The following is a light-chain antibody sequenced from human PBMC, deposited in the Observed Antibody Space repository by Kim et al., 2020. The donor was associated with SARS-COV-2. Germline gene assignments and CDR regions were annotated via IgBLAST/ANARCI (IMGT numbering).Light chain of an antibody. V-gene: IGKV3-15*01. CDR2: GAS. CDR1: QSVSSN. Sequence: PGERATLSCRASQSVSSNLAWYQQKPGQAPRLLIYGASTRATGIPARCSGSGSGTEFTLTISSLQSEDFAVYYCQQYNNWPPNRMFGQGTKVDIK. J-gene: IGKJ1*01. CDR3: QQYNNWPPNRM.